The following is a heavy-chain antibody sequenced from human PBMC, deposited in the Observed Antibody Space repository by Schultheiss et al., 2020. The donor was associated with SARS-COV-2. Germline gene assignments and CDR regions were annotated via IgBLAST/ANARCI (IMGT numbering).Heavy chain of an antibody. CDR1: GRSFSGYY. CDR2: INHSGST. D-gene: IGHD3-16*01. Sequence: SETLSLTCAVYGRSFSGYYWSWIRQPPGKGLEWIGEINHSGSTNYNPSLKSRVTISVDTSKNQFSLKLSSVTAADTAVYYCARDGGNYYYYGMDVWGQGTTVTVSS. J-gene: IGHJ6*02. V-gene: IGHV4-34*01. CDR3: ARDGGNYYYYGMDV.